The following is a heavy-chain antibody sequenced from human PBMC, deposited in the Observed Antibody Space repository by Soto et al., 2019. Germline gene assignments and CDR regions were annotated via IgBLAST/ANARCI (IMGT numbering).Heavy chain of an antibody. J-gene: IGHJ4*02. V-gene: IGHV4-59*12. D-gene: IGHD2-8*01. CDR3: ARDGYCTNGVCYTVFDY. Sequence: SETLSLTCTVSGDSITEYYWNWIRQPPGKGLEWIGYIYYSGSTYYNPSLKSRVTISVDTSKNQFSLKLSSVTAADTAVYYCARDGYCTNGVCYTVFDYWGQGTLVTVSS. CDR1: GDSITEYY. CDR2: IYYSGST.